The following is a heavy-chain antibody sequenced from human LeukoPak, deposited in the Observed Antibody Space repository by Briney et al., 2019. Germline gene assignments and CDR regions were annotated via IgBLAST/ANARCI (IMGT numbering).Heavy chain of an antibody. V-gene: IGHV5-51*01. CDR3: ARERYSSSSTSDYFDY. D-gene: IGHD6-13*01. CDR1: GYSFTSYW. Sequence: GESLKISCKGSGYSFTSYWIGWVRQMPGKGLEWMGIIYPGDSDTRYSPSFQGQVTISADKSISTAYRQWSSLKASDTAMYYCARERYSSSSTSDYFDYWGQGTLVTVSS. J-gene: IGHJ4*02. CDR2: IYPGDSDT.